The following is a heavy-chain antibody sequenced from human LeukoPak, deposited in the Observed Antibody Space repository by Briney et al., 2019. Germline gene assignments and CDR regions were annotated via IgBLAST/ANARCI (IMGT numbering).Heavy chain of an antibody. V-gene: IGHV4-39*01. CDR2: IYYSGST. CDR1: GGSISSSSYY. J-gene: IGHJ4*02. CDR3: EGSGWSRAYYFDY. D-gene: IGHD6-19*01. Sequence: PSETLSLTCTVSGGSISSSSYYWGWIRQPPGKGLEWIGSIYYSGSTYYNPSLKSRVTISVDTSKNQFSLKLSSVTAADTAVYYCEGSGWSRAYYFDYWGQGTLVTVSS.